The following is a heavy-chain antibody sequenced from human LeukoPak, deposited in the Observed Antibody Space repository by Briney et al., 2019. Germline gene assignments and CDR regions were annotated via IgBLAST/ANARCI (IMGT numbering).Heavy chain of an antibody. Sequence: TCTVXGGSISSGSYYWRWVRQPAGKGLEWIGRIYTSGSTNYNPSLKSRVNISVDTSKNQFSLKLSSVTAADTAVYYCARAITMIGGFDYWGQGTLVTVSS. V-gene: IGHV4-61*02. CDR3: ARAITMIGGFDY. CDR2: IYTSGST. D-gene: IGHD3-10*02. CDR1: GGSISSGSYY. J-gene: IGHJ4*02.